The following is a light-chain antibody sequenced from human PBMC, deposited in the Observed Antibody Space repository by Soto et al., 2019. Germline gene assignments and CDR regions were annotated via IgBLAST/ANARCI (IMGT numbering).Light chain of an antibody. Sequence: MELSHSPSPLSAATANRVTINCRASQGIRSALGWYQQKPGKVPKLLTYAASTLQSGVPSRFSGSGSGTDLTLTISSLQPDDFATYYCLQDYSYPLTFGGGTKVDIK. V-gene: IGKV1-6*01. J-gene: IGKJ4*01. CDR1: QGIRSA. CDR3: LQDYSYPLT. CDR2: AAS.